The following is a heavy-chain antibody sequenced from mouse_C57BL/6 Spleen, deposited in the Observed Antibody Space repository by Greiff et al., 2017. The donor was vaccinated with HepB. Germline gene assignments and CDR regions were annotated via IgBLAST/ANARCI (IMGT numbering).Heavy chain of an antibody. V-gene: IGHV1-42*01. Sequence: EVQLQQSGPELVKPGASVKISCKASGYSFTGYYMNWVKQSPEKSLEWIGEINPSTGGTTYNQKFKAKATLTVDKSSSTAYMQLKSLTSEDSAVYYCARLNSYGSSFYAMDYWGQGTSVTVSS. CDR2: INPSTGGT. J-gene: IGHJ4*01. CDR3: ARLNSYGSSFYAMDY. D-gene: IGHD1-1*01. CDR1: GYSFTGYY.